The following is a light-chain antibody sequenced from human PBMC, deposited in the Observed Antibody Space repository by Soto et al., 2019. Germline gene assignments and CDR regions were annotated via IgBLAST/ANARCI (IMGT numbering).Light chain of an antibody. Sequence: ETVMTQSPATLSLFPGERATLSCRASQSVSNNLAWYQQKSGQSPRLLIYDASTRATGFPARFSGSGSGTEFTLTISSLQSEDFAVYYCQQYNNWPLTFGGGTTVEIK. J-gene: IGKJ4*01. CDR1: QSVSNN. CDR2: DAS. CDR3: QQYNNWPLT. V-gene: IGKV3D-15*01.